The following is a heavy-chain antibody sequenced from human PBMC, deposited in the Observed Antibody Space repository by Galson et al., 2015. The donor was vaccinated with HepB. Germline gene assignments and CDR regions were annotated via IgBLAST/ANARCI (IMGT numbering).Heavy chain of an antibody. V-gene: IGHV3-23*01. Sequence: SLRLSCAASGFTFSTYTMSWVRQAPGKGLEWVSAIISAGNTYYIDSVKGQFTISCDKSKNTLDLQMNSLSVEDTAVYFCARRYSGFLDLWGRVTLVTVAS. J-gene: IGHJ2*01. CDR3: ARRYSGFLDL. D-gene: IGHD1-26*01. CDR1: GFTFSTYT. CDR2: IISAGNT.